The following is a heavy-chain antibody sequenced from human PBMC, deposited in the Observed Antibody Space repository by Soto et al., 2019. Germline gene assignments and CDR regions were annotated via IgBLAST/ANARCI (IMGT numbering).Heavy chain of an antibody. CDR2: IIPIFGTA. CDR1: GGSFGSYA. Sequence: GASVAVSCAASGGSFGSYAMICVRQAPGPVLEWMGGIIPIFGTANYVQKFQGRVTITADKSTSTAYMELSSLRSGDTAVYYCAREPHSGSLPWDAFDIWGQGTMVTLSS. J-gene: IGHJ3*02. CDR3: AREPHSGSLPWDAFDI. V-gene: IGHV1-69*06. D-gene: IGHD1-26*01.